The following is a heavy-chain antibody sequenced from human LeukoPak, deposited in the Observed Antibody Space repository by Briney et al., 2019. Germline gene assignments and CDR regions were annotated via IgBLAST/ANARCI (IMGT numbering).Heavy chain of an antibody. CDR1: GDSISGYY. CDR3: ARGRMFRGGGSDFPFNWFDP. J-gene: IGHJ5*02. CDR2: IYTSGSA. Sequence: SETLSLTCTVSGDSISGYYWGWIRQPAGKGLEWIGRIYTSGSANYNPSLTSRLTMSVDTSKNQFSLKLNSVTAADTAVYYCARGRMFRGGGSDFPFNWFDPWGQGTLVTVSS. D-gene: IGHD3-10*01. V-gene: IGHV4-4*07.